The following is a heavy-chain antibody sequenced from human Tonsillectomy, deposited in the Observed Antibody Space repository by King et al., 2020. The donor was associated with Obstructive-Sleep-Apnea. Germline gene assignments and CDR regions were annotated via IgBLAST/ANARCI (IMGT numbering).Heavy chain of an antibody. J-gene: IGHJ4*02. Sequence: VQLVESGGGVVQPGRSLRLSCAASGFTFSSYGMHWVRQAPGKGLEWVAVIWYDGSNKYYADSVKGRSTISRDNSKNTLYLQMNSLRAEDTAVYYCAKDSYGSGSYIYWGQGTLVTVSS. CDR1: GFTFSSYG. CDR3: AKDSYGSGSYIY. CDR2: IWYDGSNK. D-gene: IGHD3-10*01. V-gene: IGHV3-33*06.